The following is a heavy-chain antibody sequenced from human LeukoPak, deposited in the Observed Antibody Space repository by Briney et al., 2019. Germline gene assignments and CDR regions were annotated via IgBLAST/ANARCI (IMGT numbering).Heavy chain of an antibody. V-gene: IGHV3-21*01. D-gene: IGHD5-18*01. Sequence: PGGSLRLSCAASGFTFSSYSMNWVRQAPGKGLEWVSSISSSSSYIYYADSVKGRFTISRDNAKNSLYLQMNSLRAEDTAVYYCAREGTAMVSFDYWGQGTLVTVSS. CDR2: ISSSSSYI. CDR1: GFTFSSYS. CDR3: AREGTAMVSFDY. J-gene: IGHJ4*02.